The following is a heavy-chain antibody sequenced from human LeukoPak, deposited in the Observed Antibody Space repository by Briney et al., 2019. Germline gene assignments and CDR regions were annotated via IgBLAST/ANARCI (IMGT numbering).Heavy chain of an antibody. CDR3: ARGNYYDSSGYLPY. D-gene: IGHD3-22*01. CDR1: GGSISGYY. Sequence: SETLSLTCTVSGGSISGYYWNWIRQPPGKGLEWIGYIYYSGSTNYNPSLKSRVTISVDTSKNQFSLKLSSVTAADTAVYYCARGNYYDSSGYLPYWGQGTLVTVSS. J-gene: IGHJ4*02. CDR2: IYYSGST. V-gene: IGHV4-59*12.